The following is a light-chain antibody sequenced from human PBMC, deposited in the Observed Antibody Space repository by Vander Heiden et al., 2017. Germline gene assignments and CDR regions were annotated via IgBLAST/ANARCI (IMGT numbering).Light chain of an antibody. CDR1: QDISNY. V-gene: IGKV1-33*01. CDR3: QQDDNLPVT. CDR2: DAS. Sequence: DIQMTQSPSSLSASVGDRVTITCQASQDISNYLNWYQQKPGKAPKLLIYDASNLETGVPSRFSGSGSGTDFTFTIISLQPEDIATYYCQQDDNLPVTFGHGTKVDIK. J-gene: IGKJ3*01.